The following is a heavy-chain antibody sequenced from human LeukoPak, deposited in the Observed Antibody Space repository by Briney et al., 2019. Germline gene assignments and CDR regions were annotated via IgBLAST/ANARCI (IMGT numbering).Heavy chain of an antibody. J-gene: IGHJ5*02. CDR1: GYSISSAYY. CDR2: MYHSGST. D-gene: IGHD3-10*01. CDR3: ARSGTYYNNWFDP. V-gene: IGHV4-38-2*02. Sequence: KPSETLSLTCSVSGYSISSAYYWGWIRQPPGKGLEWIGTMYHSGSTNYNPSLKSRVTISVDTSKNQFSLKLNSVTAADTAVYYCARSGTYYNNWFDPWGQGTLVTVSS.